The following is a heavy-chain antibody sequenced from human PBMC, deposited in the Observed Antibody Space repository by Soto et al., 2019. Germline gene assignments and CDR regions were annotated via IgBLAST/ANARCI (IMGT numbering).Heavy chain of an antibody. J-gene: IGHJ6*02. CDR1: GYTFTSYA. CDR2: INAGNGNT. Sequence: ASVKVSCKASGYTFTSYAMHWVRQAPGQRLEWMGWINAGNGNTKYSQKFQGRVTIIRDTSASTAYMELSSLRSEVTAVYFCARSYSSSWSTISYHGMFVCGQGTTVTVSS. D-gene: IGHD6-13*01. V-gene: IGHV1-3*01. CDR3: ARSYSSSWSTISYHGMFV.